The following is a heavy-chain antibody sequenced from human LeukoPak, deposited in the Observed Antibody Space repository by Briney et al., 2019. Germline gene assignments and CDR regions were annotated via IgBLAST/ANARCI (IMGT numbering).Heavy chain of an antibody. V-gene: IGHV1-69*04. CDR3: ASSRGGYRYYYYGMDV. J-gene: IGHJ6*02. D-gene: IGHD3-22*01. CDR2: IIPILGIA. CDR1: GGTFSSYA. Sequence: ASVKVSCKASGGTFSSYAISWMRQAPGQGLEWMGRIIPILGIANYAQKFQGRVTITADKSTSTAYMELSSLRSEDTAVYYCASSRGGYRYYYYGMDVWGQGTTVTVSS.